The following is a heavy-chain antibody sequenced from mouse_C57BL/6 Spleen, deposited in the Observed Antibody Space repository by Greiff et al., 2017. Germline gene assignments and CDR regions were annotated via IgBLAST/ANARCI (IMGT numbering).Heavy chain of an antibody. D-gene: IGHD2-1*01. J-gene: IGHJ3*01. CDR3: SSLEDGTEAWLAY. CDR2: FDPENGDT. CDR1: GFNIKDDY. Sequence: VQLQQSGAELVRPGASVKLSCTASGFNIKDDYMHWVKQRPEQGLEWIGWFDPENGDTEYASKFQGKATMTADTSSNTAYLQLSRLTSEDAAVYYGSSLEDGTEAWLAYWGQGTLGSVSA. V-gene: IGHV14-4*01.